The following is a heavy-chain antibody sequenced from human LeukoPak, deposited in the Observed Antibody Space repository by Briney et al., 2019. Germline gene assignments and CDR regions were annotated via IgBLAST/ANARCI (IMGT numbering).Heavy chain of an antibody. CDR3: ARVVGVHFDY. CDR2: IYSDGST. CDR1: GFIVSNNY. J-gene: IGHJ4*02. D-gene: IGHD1-26*01. V-gene: IGHV3-53*01. Sequence: GGSLRLSCAASGFIVSNNYMSRVRQAPGKGLEWVSVIYSDGSTYYADSVKGRFAISRDNSKNTLYLQMNSLRAEDTAVYYCARVVGVHFDYWGQGTLVTVSS.